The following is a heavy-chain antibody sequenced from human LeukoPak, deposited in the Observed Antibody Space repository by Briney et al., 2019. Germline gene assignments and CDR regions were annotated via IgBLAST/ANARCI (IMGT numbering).Heavy chain of an antibody. CDR1: GGSISSSSYY. J-gene: IGHJ4*02. V-gene: IGHV4-39*01. CDR3: ARHLWVGTSLRGGHLDYFDY. Sequence: PSETLSLTCTVSGGSISSSSYYWGWIRQPPGKGLEWIGSIYYSGSTYYNPSLKSRVTISVDTSKNQFSLKLSSVTAADTAVYYCARHLWVGTSLRGGHLDYFDYWGQGTLVTVSS. CDR2: IYYSGST. D-gene: IGHD2-21*02.